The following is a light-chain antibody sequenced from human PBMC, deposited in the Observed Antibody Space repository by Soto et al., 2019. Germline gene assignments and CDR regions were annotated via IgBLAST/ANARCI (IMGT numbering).Light chain of an antibody. Sequence: DIQMTQSPSTLSASVGDRVTITCRASQSISSWLAWYQQKPGKAPKLLIYMASSLESGVPSRFSGSGSGTEFTLTISSLQPDDFATYYCQQYNSCPWTFGQGTKVEIK. CDR3: QQYNSCPWT. CDR2: MAS. V-gene: IGKV1-5*03. CDR1: QSISSW. J-gene: IGKJ1*01.